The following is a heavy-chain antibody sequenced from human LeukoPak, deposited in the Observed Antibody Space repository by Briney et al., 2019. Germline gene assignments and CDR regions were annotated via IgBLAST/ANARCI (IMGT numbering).Heavy chain of an antibody. D-gene: IGHD5-18*01. V-gene: IGHV2-5*02. J-gene: IGHJ4*02. Sequence: SGPTLVNPTQTLTLTCTFSGFSLSTSGVGVGWIRQPPGKALEWLALIYWDDDKRYSPSLKSRLTITKDASKNQVVLTMTNMDPVDTATYYCAHSPGPHTAMAHFDYWGQGTLATVSS. CDR1: GFSLSTSGVG. CDR2: IYWDDDK. CDR3: AHSPGPHTAMAHFDY.